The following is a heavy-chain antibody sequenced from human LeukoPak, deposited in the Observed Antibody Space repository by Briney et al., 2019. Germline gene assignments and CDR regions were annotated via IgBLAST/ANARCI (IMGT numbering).Heavy chain of an antibody. Sequence: TGGSLRLSCAASGFTCSSYSMNWVRKAPGKGLEWVSSISSSSSYIYYADSVKGRFTISRDNAKNSLYLQMNSLRAEDTAVYYCARAQLRYFQGFDYWGQGTLVTVSS. CDR2: ISSSSSYI. D-gene: IGHD3-9*01. CDR1: GFTCSSYS. V-gene: IGHV3-21*01. J-gene: IGHJ4*02. CDR3: ARAQLRYFQGFDY.